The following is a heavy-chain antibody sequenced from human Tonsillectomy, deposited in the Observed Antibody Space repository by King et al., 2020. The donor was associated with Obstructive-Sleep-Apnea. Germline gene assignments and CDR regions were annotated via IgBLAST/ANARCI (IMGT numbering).Heavy chain of an antibody. D-gene: IGHD3-10*01. CDR3: ARDALWFGEPGWFDP. CDR1: GGSISSGGYY. J-gene: IGHJ5*02. Sequence: VQLQESGPGLVKPSQTLSLTCTVSGGSISSGGYYWSWIRQHPGKGLEWIGYIYYSGSTYYNPSLKSRGTISVDTSKNQFSLKLSSVTAADTAVYYCARDALWFGEPGWFDPWGQGTLVTVSS. CDR2: IYYSGST. V-gene: IGHV4-31*03.